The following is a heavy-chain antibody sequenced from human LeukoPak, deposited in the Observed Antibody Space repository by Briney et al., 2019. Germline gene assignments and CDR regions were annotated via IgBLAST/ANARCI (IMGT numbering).Heavy chain of an antibody. CDR2: IYYSGST. Sequence: SETLSLTCTVSGGSISSGGYYWSWIRQHPGTGLEWIGYIYYSGSTYYNPSLKSRVTISVDTSKNQFSLKLSSVTAADTAVYYCASKGDYYDSSGYPFGAFDIWGQGTMVTVSS. D-gene: IGHD3-22*01. J-gene: IGHJ3*02. CDR1: GGSISSGGYY. V-gene: IGHV4-31*03. CDR3: ASKGDYYDSSGYPFGAFDI.